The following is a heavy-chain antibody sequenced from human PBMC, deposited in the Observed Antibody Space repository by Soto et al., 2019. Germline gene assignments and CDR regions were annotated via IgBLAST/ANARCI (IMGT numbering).Heavy chain of an antibody. V-gene: IGHV3-7*03. D-gene: IGHD3-22*01. CDR2: IKQDGSEK. J-gene: IGHJ6*02. CDR1: GFTFSSYW. Sequence: GGSLRLSCAASGFTFSSYWMSWVRQAPGKGLEWVANIKQDGSEKYYADSVKGRFTISRDNAKNSLYLQMNSLRAEDTAVYYCARDGDYDSSGYYTYYYYGMDVWGQGTTVTVSS. CDR3: ARDGDYDSSGYYTYYYYGMDV.